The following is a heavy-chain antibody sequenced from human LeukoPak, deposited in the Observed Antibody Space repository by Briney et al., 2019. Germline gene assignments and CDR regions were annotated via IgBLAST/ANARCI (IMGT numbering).Heavy chain of an antibody. Sequence: GGSLRLSCAASGFTFSSYDMHWVRQATGKGLEWVSAIGTAGDTYYPGSVKGRFTISRENAKNSLYLQMNSLRAGDTAVYYCARVTSSSWYGSGAFDIWGQGTMVTVSS. CDR2: IGTAGDT. CDR3: ARVTSSSWYGSGAFDI. V-gene: IGHV3-13*01. D-gene: IGHD6-13*01. CDR1: GFTFSSYD. J-gene: IGHJ3*02.